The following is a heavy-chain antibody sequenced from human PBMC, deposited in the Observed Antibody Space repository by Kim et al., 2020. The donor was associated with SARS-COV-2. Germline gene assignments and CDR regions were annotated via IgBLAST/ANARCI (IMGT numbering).Heavy chain of an antibody. Sequence: SETLSLTCTVSGGSVSSGSYYWSWIRQPPGKGLEWIGCIYYSGSTNYNPSLKSRVTISVDTSKNQFSLKLSSVTAADTAVYYCARAKFGELNTDYWGQGTLVTVSS. J-gene: IGHJ4*02. D-gene: IGHD3-10*02. V-gene: IGHV4-61*01. CDR1: GGSVSSGSYY. CDR2: IYYSGST. CDR3: ARAKFGELNTDY.